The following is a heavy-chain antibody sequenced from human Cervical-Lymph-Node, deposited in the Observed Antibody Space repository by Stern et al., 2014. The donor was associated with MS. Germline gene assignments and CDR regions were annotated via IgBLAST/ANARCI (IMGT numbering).Heavy chain of an antibody. J-gene: IGHJ6*02. D-gene: IGHD1-1*01. V-gene: IGHV1-69*06. CDR1: GGTFSSQA. CDR2: IIPLPGAA. Sequence: VHLVESGAEVKKPGSSVKVSCKASGGTFSSQAISWVRQAPGQGLEWLGGIIPLPGAAHYAQKLQGRGTITADNFKKTVYLRLRSLRSDDTAVYYCARDEIGQAATHYYYYGMDVWGQGTTVTVSS. CDR3: ARDEIGQAATHYYYYGMDV.